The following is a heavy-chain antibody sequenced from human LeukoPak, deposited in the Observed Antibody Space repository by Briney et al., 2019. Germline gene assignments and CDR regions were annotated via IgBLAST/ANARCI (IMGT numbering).Heavy chain of an antibody. J-gene: IGHJ5*02. CDR1: GFTFSSYA. CDR2: ISYDGSNK. V-gene: IGHV3-30-3*01. D-gene: IGHD2-2*01. CDR3: ASRPGCSSTSCYLS. Sequence: PGRSLRLSCAASGFTFSSYAMHWVRQAPGKGLEWVAVISYDGSNKYYADSVKGRFTISRDNSKNTLYLQMNSLRAEDTAVYYCASRPGCSSTSCYLSWGQGTLVTVSS.